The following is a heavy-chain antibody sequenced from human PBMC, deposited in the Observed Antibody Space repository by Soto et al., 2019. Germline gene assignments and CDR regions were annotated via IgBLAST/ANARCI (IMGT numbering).Heavy chain of an antibody. Sequence: EVQLVESGGGLVQPGGSLRLSCVASGFTFSDSWMHWVRQAPGKGLMWVSRISFDGTATTSADSVRGRFSISRDNAKNTLFLQMNHLSADDTAMHYCVRDRRLRGHPFDIWGQGTFVTVFS. CDR2: ISFDGTAT. J-gene: IGHJ3*02. CDR1: GFTFSDSW. CDR3: VRDRRLRGHPFDI. D-gene: IGHD2-21*02. V-gene: IGHV3-74*03.